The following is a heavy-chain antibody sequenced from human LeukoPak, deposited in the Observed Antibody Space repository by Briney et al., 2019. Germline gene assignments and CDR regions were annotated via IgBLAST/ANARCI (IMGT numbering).Heavy chain of an antibody. D-gene: IGHD1-26*01. CDR1: GASITYNYYY. CDR3: ASPGGATDGAFDI. J-gene: IGHJ3*02. Sequence: SETLSLTCTVSGASITYNYYYWRWVRQPPGKGLEWIGFVYYSGSTFYNPSLKSRVTISVDTSKNQFSLKLSSVTAADTAVYYCASPGGATDGAFDIWGQGTVVTVSS. V-gene: IGHV4-61*05. CDR2: VYYSGST.